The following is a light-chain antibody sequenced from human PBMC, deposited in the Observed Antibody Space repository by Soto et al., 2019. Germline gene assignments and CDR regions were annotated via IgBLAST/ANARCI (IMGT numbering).Light chain of an antibody. CDR3: QQRASWLT. Sequence: EIVLTQSPATLSLSPGERDTLSCRASQSVTNYLSWYQQKPGQAPRLLIFDASNRATGIPPRFSGSGSGTDFTLTISSLEPEDFAVYYCQQRASWLTFGGGTKLEIK. J-gene: IGKJ4*01. CDR1: QSVTNY. V-gene: IGKV3-11*01. CDR2: DAS.